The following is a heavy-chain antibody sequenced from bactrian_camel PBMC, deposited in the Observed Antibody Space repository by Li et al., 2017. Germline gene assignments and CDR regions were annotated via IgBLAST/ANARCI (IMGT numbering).Heavy chain of an antibody. CDR2: ISNDGRT. CDR1: GATVSSRR. V-gene: IGHV3S55*01. J-gene: IGHJ4*01. D-gene: IGHD7*01. Sequence: HVQLVESGGGSVQSGGSLRLSCVVSGATVSSRRMSWFRQASGNECELVSTISNDGRTYYSDSVKGRFTISQDKAKNTMYLQMNSLKPEDTAMYHCAARGGTCAGQGTQVTVS.